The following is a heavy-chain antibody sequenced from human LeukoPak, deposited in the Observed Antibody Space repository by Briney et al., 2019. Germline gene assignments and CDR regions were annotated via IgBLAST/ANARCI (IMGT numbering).Heavy chain of an antibody. CDR1: GFTFSSYA. V-gene: IGHV3-30-3*01. J-gene: IGHJ4*02. CDR2: ISYDGSNK. Sequence: GGSLRLSCAASGFTFSSYAMHWVRQAPGKGLEWVAVISYDGSNKYYADSVKGRFTISRDNSKNTLYLQMNSLRAEDTAVYYRARGGFIAARLYYWGQGTLVTVSS. CDR3: ARGGFIAARLYY. D-gene: IGHD6-6*01.